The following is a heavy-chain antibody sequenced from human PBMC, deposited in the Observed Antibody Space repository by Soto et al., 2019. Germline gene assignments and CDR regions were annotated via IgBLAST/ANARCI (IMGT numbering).Heavy chain of an antibody. D-gene: IGHD3-10*01. CDR1: GFTFSSYA. CDR3: ARGRWFGESNDAFDI. V-gene: IGHV3-30*04. J-gene: IGHJ3*02. Sequence: GGSLRLSCAASGFTFSSYAMHWVRQAPGKGLEWVAVISYDGSNKYYADSVKGRFTISRDNSKNTLYMQMNSLRAEDTAVYYCARGRWFGESNDAFDIWGQGTMVTVSS. CDR2: ISYDGSNK.